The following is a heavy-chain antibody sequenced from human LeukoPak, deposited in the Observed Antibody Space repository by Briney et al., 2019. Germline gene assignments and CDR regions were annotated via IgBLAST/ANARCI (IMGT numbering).Heavy chain of an antibody. CDR1: GGSFSGYY. CDR3: ARGSSTAYYDFWSGYSNWFDP. D-gene: IGHD3-3*01. Sequence: SETLSLTCAVYGGSFSGYYWSWIRQPPGKGLEWIGEINHSGSTNYNPSLKSRVTISVDTSKNQFSLKLSSVTAADTAVYYCARGSSTAYYDFWSGYSNWFDPWGQGTLVTVSS. J-gene: IGHJ5*02. V-gene: IGHV4-34*01. CDR2: INHSGST.